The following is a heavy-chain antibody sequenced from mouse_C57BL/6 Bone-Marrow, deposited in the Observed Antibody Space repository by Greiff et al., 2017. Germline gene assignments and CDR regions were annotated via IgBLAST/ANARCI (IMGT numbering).Heavy chain of an antibody. CDR1: GYTFTDYY. CDR3: ARAHWYFDV. J-gene: IGHJ1*03. V-gene: IGHV1-26*01. CDR2: INPNNGGT. Sequence: VQLQQSGPELVKPGASVKISCKASGYTFTDYYMNWVKQSHGKSLEWIGDINPNNGGTSYNQKFKGKATLTVDKSSSTAYMELRSLTSEDSAVYYCARAHWYFDVWGTGTTVTVSS.